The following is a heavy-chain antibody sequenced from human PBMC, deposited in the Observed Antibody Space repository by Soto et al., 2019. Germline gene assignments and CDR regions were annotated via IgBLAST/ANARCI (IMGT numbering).Heavy chain of an antibody. CDR3: TRDLNGGNPFDY. Sequence: QVQFVQSEAEVKKPGASVRLSCKPSGYSLPDYSIQWVRQAAGQGLQWLGWIHPSTGYTESSQRFQGRLTLTMDNSATTFYMDLTSLTSEDTAVYFCTRDLNGGNPFDYWGQGTLVTVSS. D-gene: IGHD2-8*01. J-gene: IGHJ4*02. CDR1: GYSLPDYS. CDR2: IHPSTGYT. V-gene: IGHV1-3*01.